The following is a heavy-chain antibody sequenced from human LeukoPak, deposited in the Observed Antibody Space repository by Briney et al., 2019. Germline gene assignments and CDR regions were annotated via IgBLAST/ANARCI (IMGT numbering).Heavy chain of an antibody. V-gene: IGHV3-30*04. CDR1: GFTFNKYA. J-gene: IGHJ4*02. CDR3: VREGYYDSGGPFSGYFDY. Sequence: GGSLRLSCAASGFTFNKYAIHWARQAPGKGLEWVAVISNDGVTRIFANSVKGRFTISRDNWKNTLYLQLSSLRVEDTAVYYCVREGYYDSGGPFSGYFDYWGRETWSPSPQ. CDR2: ISNDGVTR. D-gene: IGHD3-22*01.